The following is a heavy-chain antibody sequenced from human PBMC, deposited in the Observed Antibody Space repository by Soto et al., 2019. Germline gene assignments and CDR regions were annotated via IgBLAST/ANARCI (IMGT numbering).Heavy chain of an antibody. D-gene: IGHD1-1*01. CDR2: ISTRSTYT. CDR3: ARDLAWKRGKVGRYYYGMDV. Sequence: GGSLRLSCAASGFIFSDYYMSWVRQTPGKGLEWISYISTRSTYTNYADSVKGRFTISRDNTKNSLYLQMDSLRVEDTAVYYCARDLAWKRGKVGRYYYGMDVWGQGTTVTVSS. J-gene: IGHJ6*02. V-gene: IGHV3-11*06. CDR1: GFIFSDYY.